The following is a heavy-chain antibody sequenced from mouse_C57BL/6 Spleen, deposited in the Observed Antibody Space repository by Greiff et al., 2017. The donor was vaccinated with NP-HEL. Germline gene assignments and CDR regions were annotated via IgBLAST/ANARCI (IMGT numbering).Heavy chain of an antibody. D-gene: IGHD1-1*01. Sequence: VKLQESGPELVKPGASVKISCKASGYAFSSSWMNWVKQRPGTGLEWIGRIYPGDGDTNYNGKFKGKATLTADKSSSTAYMQLSRLTSEDSAFYFCARENYYGSSYAMDYWGQGTSVTVSS. CDR1: GYAFSSSW. CDR2: IYPGDGDT. J-gene: IGHJ4*01. V-gene: IGHV1-82*01. CDR3: ARENYYGSSYAMDY.